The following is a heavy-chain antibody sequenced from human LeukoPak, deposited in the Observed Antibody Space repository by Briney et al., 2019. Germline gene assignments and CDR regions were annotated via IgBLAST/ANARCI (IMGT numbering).Heavy chain of an antibody. CDR2: FDPEDGET. CDR3: ATDRDGRAHGTGSYYYYYGMDV. V-gene: IGHV1-24*01. D-gene: IGHD2-8*02. J-gene: IGHJ6*02. Sequence: SVKVSCKVSGYTLTELSMHWVRQAPGKGLEWMGGFDPEDGETIYAQKFQGRVTMTEDTSTDTAYMELSSLRSEDTAVYYCATDRDGRAHGTGSYYYYYGMDVWGQGTTVTVSS. CDR1: GYTLTELS.